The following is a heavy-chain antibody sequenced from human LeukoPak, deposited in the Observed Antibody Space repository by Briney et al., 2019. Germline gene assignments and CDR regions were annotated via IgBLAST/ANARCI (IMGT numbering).Heavy chain of an antibody. CDR3: ARRSPNYYFDY. Sequence: GRSLRLSCVTSGFTFSTYGMHWVRQAPGKGLEWVAVISYDGNNDYYADSVKGRFTISRDNSENTLYLQMNSLRAEDTAVYYCARRSPNYYFDYWGQGTPVTVSS. CDR1: GFTFSTYG. V-gene: IGHV3-30*03. CDR2: ISYDGNND. J-gene: IGHJ4*02.